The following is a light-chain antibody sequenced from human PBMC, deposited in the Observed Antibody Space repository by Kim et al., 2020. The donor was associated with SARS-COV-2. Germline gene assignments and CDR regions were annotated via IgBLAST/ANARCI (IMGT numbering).Light chain of an antibody. CDR3: QQRSNLPRT. CDR1: QSISRY. J-gene: IGKJ2*01. V-gene: IGKV3-11*01. Sequence: SLSPGERATLSCRASQSISRYLAWYQHKTGQAPRLLIYDSSNRATGIPARFSGSGSGTDFTLTISSLEPEDFAIYYCQQRSNLPRTFGQGTKLEI. CDR2: DSS.